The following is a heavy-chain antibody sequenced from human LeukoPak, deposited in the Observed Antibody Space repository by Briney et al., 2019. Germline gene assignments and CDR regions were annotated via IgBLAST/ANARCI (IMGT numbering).Heavy chain of an antibody. CDR1: GYTLTELS. D-gene: IGHD3-9*01. CDR2: FDPEDGET. CDR3: ATHSLRYSFEAY. V-gene: IGHV1-24*01. J-gene: IGHJ4*02. Sequence: ASVKVSCKVSGYTLTELSMHRVRQAPGKGLEWMGGFDPEDGETIYAQKFQGRVTMTEDTSTDTAYMELSSLRSEDTAVYYCATHSLRYSFEAYWGQGTLVTVSS.